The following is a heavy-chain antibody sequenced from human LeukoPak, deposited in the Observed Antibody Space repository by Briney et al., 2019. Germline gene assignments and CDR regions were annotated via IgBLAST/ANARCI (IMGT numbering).Heavy chain of an antibody. D-gene: IGHD6-6*01. CDR1: GFTFSDAW. Sequence: GGSLRLSCAASGFTFSDAWMSWVRQAPGKGLEWVGRIKSKSDGGTKDYPASVKGRFTISRDDSKNTLYLQMNSLKIEDTSVYYCSSHDSPLFDCWGQGTLVTVSS. CDR3: SSHDSPLFDC. J-gene: IGHJ4*02. V-gene: IGHV3-15*01. CDR2: IKSKSDGGTK.